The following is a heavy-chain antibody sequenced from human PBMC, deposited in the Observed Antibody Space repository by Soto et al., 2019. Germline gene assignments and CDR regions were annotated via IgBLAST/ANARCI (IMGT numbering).Heavy chain of an antibody. CDR2: IIPIFGTA. CDR1: GGTFSSYA. CDR3: ASQMXVTGTYEHYYGMDV. Sequence: QVQLVQSGAEVKKPGSSVKVSCKASGGTFSSYAISWVRQAPGQGLEWMGGIIPIFGTANYAQKFQGRVTITADESTSTAYMELSSLRSEDTAVYYCASQMXVTGTYEHYYGMDVWGQGTTVTVSS. D-gene: IGHD1-7*01. V-gene: IGHV1-69*12. J-gene: IGHJ6*02.